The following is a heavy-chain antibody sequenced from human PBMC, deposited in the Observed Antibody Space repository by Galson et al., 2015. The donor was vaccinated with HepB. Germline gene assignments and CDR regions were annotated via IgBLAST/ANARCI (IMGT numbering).Heavy chain of an antibody. CDR2: ISWDGGST. Sequence: SLRLSCAASGFTFDDYTMHWVRQAPGKGLEWVSLISWDGGSTYYADSVKGRFTISRDNSKNSLYLQMNSLRTEDTALYYCAKGVRGYYDSSGYYDYYGMDVWGQGTTVTVSS. V-gene: IGHV3-43*01. CDR3: AKGVRGYYDSSGYYDYYGMDV. D-gene: IGHD3-22*01. J-gene: IGHJ6*02. CDR1: GFTFDDYT.